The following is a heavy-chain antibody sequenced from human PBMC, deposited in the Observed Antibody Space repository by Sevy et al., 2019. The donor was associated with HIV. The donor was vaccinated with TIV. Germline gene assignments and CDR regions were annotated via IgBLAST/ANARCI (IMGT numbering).Heavy chain of an antibody. Sequence: LSLTCAASGFTFSGSAMHWVRQASGKGLEWVGRIRSKANSYATAYAASVKGRFTISRDDSKNTAYLQMNSLKTEDTAVYYCLRGVRVVWGQGTLVTVSS. J-gene: IGHJ4*02. D-gene: IGHD3-10*01. CDR3: LRGVRVV. CDR1: GFTFSGSA. V-gene: IGHV3-73*01. CDR2: IRSKANSYAT.